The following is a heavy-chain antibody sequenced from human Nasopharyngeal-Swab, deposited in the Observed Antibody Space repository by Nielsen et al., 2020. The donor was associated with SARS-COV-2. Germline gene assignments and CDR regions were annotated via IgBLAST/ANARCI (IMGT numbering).Heavy chain of an antibody. V-gene: IGHV4-34*01. CDR2: VNHSGST. D-gene: IGHD2-21*01. CDR3: ARAGDLIAYYSYYMDV. J-gene: IGHJ6*03. CDR1: GGSFRGYY. Sequence: SETLSLTCAVYGGSFRGYYWSWIRQPPGKGLEWIGEVNHSGSTHYNPSLKSRVTISVDTSNNQFSLKLSSVTAADTALYYCARAGDLIAYYSYYMDVWGNGTTVTVSS.